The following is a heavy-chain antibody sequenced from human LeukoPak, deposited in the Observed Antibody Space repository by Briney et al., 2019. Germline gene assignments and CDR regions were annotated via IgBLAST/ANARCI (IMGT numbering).Heavy chain of an antibody. CDR2: IRSKAYGGTT. D-gene: IGHD5-24*01. CDR3: SRGRRSPDS. J-gene: IGHJ5*01. Sequence: LTGGSLRLSCTASGFTFGDYAMSWFRQAPGKGLEWVGFIRSKAYGGTTEYAASLKGRITISSDDSKTIAYLQMSSLKTEDTAVYYCSRGRRSPDSWGQGTLVTVSS. V-gene: IGHV3-49*03. CDR1: GFTFGDYA.